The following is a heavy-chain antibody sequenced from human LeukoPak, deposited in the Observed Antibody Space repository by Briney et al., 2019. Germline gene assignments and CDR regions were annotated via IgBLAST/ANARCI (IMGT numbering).Heavy chain of an antibody. J-gene: IGHJ4*02. Sequence: SGPTLVKPTQTLTLTCTFSGFSLSTSGVGVGWIRQPPGKALEWLALIYWDDDKRYIPSLKSRLTINNATSKNQVVLTMTNMDPVDTATYYCAHTRYEDTAIGYFDYWGQGTLVTVSS. CDR2: IYWDDDK. CDR1: GFSLSTSGVG. D-gene: IGHD5-18*01. V-gene: IGHV2-5*02. CDR3: AHTRYEDTAIGYFDY.